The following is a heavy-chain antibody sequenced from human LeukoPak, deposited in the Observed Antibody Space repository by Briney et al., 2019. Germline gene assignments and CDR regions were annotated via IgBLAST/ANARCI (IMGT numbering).Heavy chain of an antibody. D-gene: IGHD6-13*01. J-gene: IGHJ4*02. CDR1: RFTFSGYA. CDR3: AKDGSSSWSPSFFDY. CDR2: FSGSGSST. Sequence: PGGSLRLSCAASRFTFSGYAVSWVSQAQGKGLEWVSAFSGSGSSTYYADSVKGRFTISRDNSKNTLYLQMNSLRAEDTALYYCAKDGSSSWSPSFFDYWGQGTLLTVSS. V-gene: IGHV3-23*01.